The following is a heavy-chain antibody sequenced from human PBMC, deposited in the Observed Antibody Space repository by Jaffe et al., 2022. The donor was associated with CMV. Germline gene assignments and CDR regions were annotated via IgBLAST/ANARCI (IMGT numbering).Heavy chain of an antibody. V-gene: IGHV4-34*01. J-gene: IGHJ6*03. CDR3: ARGTVTTTQYYMDV. CDR1: GGSFSGYY. Sequence: QVQLQQWGAGLLKPSETLSLTCAVYGGSFSGYYWSWIRQPPGKGLEWIGEINHSGSTNYNPSLKSRVTISVDTSKNQFSLKLSSVTAADTAVYYCARGTVTTTQYYMDVWGKGTTVTVSS. D-gene: IGHD4-17*01. CDR2: INHSGST.